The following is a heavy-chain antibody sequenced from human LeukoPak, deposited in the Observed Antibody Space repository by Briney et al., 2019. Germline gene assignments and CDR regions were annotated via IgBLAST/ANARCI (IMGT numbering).Heavy chain of an antibody. CDR3: ARAWYSSGWLPLDY. CDR2: IWYDGSNK. D-gene: IGHD6-19*01. CDR1: GFTFSSYG. V-gene: IGHV3-33*01. J-gene: IGHJ4*02. Sequence: PGGSLRLSCAASGFTFSSYGMHWVRQAPGKGLEWVAVIWYDGSNKYYADSVKGRFTISSDNSKNTLYLQMNSLRAEDTAVYYCARAWYSSGWLPLDYWGQGTLVTVSS.